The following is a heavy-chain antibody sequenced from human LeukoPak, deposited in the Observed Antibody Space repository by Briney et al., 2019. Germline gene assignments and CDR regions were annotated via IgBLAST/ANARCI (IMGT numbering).Heavy chain of an antibody. Sequence: GGSLRLSCAASGFSFSSFAMNWVRQAPGKGLECVSAISGGGDFTKYADSVKGRFTISRDNSKSTLYLQMNSLRAEDTAVYYCAKDYGSGRTFSNFDYWGQGTLVTVSS. CDR1: GFSFSSFA. CDR2: ISGGGDFT. J-gene: IGHJ4*02. V-gene: IGHV3-23*01. CDR3: AKDYGSGRTFSNFDY. D-gene: IGHD3-10*01.